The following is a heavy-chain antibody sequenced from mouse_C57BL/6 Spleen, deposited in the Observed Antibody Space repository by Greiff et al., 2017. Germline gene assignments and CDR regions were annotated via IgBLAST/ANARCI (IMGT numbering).Heavy chain of an antibody. CDR2: ISDGGSYT. CDR3: ARADGYLAWFAY. Sequence: EVNVVESGGGLVKPGGSLKLSCAASGFTFSSYAMSWVRQTPEKRLEWVATISDGGSYTYYPDNVKGRFTISRDNAKNNLYLQMSHLKSEDTAMYYCARADGYLAWFAYWGQGTLVTVSA. CDR1: GFTFSSYA. V-gene: IGHV5-4*03. J-gene: IGHJ3*01. D-gene: IGHD2-3*01.